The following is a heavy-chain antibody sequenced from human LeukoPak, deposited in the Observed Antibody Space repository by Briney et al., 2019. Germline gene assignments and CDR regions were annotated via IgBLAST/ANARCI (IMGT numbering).Heavy chain of an antibody. J-gene: IGHJ4*01. CDR1: GGSISSSNW. Sequence: SETLSLTCAVSGGSISSSNWWSWVRPPPGKGLEWIGEIYHSGSTNYNPSLKSRVTISVDKSKNQFSLKLSSATAADTAVYYCARGIYSYGLTLFDYWGQEPWSPSPQ. CDR2: IYHSGST. V-gene: IGHV4-4*02. CDR3: ARGIYSYGLTLFDY. D-gene: IGHD5-18*01.